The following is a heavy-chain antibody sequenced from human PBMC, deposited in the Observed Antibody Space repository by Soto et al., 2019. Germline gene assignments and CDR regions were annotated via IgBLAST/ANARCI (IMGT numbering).Heavy chain of an antibody. CDR1: GYSFTSYG. D-gene: IGHD1-20*01. Sequence: VCCEACGYSFTSYGISWVRQAPGQGLEWMGWISAYNGNTNYAQKLQGRVTMTTDTSTSTAYMELRSLRSDDTAVYYCAREEGISGAFDIWGQGTMVTVSS. J-gene: IGHJ3*02. CDR2: ISAYNGNT. V-gene: IGHV1-18*01. CDR3: AREEGISGAFDI.